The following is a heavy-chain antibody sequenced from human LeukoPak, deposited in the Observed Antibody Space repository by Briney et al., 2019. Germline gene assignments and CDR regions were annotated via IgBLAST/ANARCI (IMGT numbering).Heavy chain of an antibody. Sequence: ASVRVSCKASGYTFTGYYMHWVRQAPGQGLEWMGWINPNSGGTNYAQKFQGRVTMTRDTSISTAYMELSRLRSDDMAVYYCAREGTADLYYYYYYMDVWGKGTTVTISS. CDR2: INPNSGGT. D-gene: IGHD1-1*01. CDR1: GYTFTGYY. V-gene: IGHV1-2*02. J-gene: IGHJ6*03. CDR3: AREGTADLYYYYYYMDV.